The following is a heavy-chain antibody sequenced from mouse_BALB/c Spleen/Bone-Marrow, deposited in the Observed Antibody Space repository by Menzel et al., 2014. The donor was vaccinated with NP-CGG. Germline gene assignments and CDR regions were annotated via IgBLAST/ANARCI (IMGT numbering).Heavy chain of an antibody. CDR2: INPGSGGT. J-gene: IGHJ4*01. CDR3: ARWLNWTTNVDY. Sequence: QVQLQQSGAELVRPGTSVKVSCKASGYAFTNYLIEWVKQRPGQGLEWIGVINPGSGGTNYNEKFKGKATLTADKSSSTAYIQLSSLTSDDYAVYFYARWLNWTTNVDYWGQGTSVTVSS. D-gene: IGHD2-2*01. CDR1: GYAFTNYL. V-gene: IGHV1-54*01.